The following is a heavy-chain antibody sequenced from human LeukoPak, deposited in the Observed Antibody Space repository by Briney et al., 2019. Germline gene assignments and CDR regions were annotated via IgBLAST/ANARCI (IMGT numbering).Heavy chain of an antibody. CDR3: ARMLQDAFDI. CDR1: GGSISSYY. Sequence: SETLSLTCTVSGGSISSYYWSWIRQPPGKGLEWIGYIYYSGGTNYNPSLKSRVTISVDTSKNQFSLKLSSVTAADTAVYYCARMLQDAFDIWGQGTMVTVSS. J-gene: IGHJ3*02. D-gene: IGHD5-24*01. CDR2: IYYSGGT. V-gene: IGHV4-59*01.